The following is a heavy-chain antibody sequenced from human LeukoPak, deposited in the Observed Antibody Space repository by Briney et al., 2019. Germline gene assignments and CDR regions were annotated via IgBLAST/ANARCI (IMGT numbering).Heavy chain of an antibody. CDR1: GLTIGSRY. Sequence: GESLRLSCVASGLTIGSRYMNWVRQAPGKGLEWVSALYLAGNTYYADSVRGRFTISRDNAKNSLYLQMNSLRAEDTAVYYCARGSYGHDYWGQGTLVTVSS. D-gene: IGHD5-18*01. J-gene: IGHJ4*02. V-gene: IGHV3-53*01. CDR2: LYLAGNT. CDR3: ARGSYGHDY.